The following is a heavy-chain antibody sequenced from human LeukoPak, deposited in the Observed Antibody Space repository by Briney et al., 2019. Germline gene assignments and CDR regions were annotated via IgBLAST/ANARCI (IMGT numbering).Heavy chain of an antibody. CDR2: IYYGGST. V-gene: IGHV4-59*01. CDR1: AGSISSYY. Sequence: SQSLSLACTVSAGSISSYYCSWIRHPPGNGLEWNGYIYYGGSTNYKPSLKGRVTISVDTSKNQFSLKLSSVTAADTAVYYCARAFLNYYGSGRFDYWGQGTLVTVSS. CDR3: ARAFLNYYGSGRFDY. D-gene: IGHD3-10*01. J-gene: IGHJ4*02.